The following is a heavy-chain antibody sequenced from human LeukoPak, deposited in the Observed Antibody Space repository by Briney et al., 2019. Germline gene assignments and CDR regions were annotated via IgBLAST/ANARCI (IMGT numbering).Heavy chain of an antibody. J-gene: IGHJ3*02. CDR3: ARVPRGYSYVRHAFDI. V-gene: IGHV4-4*02. D-gene: IGHD5-18*01. CDR2: IYHSGST. CDR1: GFTFSSYSM. Sequence: GSLRLSCAASGFTFSSYSMNWVRQPPGKGLEWIGEIYHSGSTNYNPSLKSRVTISVDKSKNQFSLKLSSVTAADTAVYYCARVPRGYSYVRHAFDIWGQGTMVTVSS.